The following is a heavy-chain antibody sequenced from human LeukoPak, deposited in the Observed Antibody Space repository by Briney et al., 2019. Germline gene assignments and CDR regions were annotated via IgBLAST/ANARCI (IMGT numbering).Heavy chain of an antibody. D-gene: IGHD3-22*01. CDR2: IYTSGST. CDR3: ARGGVYYYSPLDY. Sequence: PSQTLSLTCTVSGGSISSGSYYWSWIRQPAGKGLERIGRIYTSGSTNYNPSLKSRVTISVDTSKNQFSLKLTSVTAADTAVYYCARGGVYYYSPLDYWGQGTLVTVSS. CDR1: GGSISSGSYY. V-gene: IGHV4-61*02. J-gene: IGHJ4*02.